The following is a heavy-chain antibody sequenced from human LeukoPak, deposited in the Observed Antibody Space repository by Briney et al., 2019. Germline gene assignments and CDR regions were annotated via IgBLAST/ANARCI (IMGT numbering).Heavy chain of an antibody. Sequence: PSETLSLTCAVYGVSSTGYYWSWIRQPPGKGLEWVGEINRGGDTNYNPSLKSRVTISVEPSKSQFSLKLTSVTAADTAVYYCATPTYYYDSSGPPLYYYYGMDVWGQGTTVTVSS. CDR3: ATPTYYYDSSGPPLYYYYGMDV. V-gene: IGHV4-34*01. J-gene: IGHJ6*02. D-gene: IGHD3-22*01. CDR2: INRGGDT. CDR1: GVSSTGYY.